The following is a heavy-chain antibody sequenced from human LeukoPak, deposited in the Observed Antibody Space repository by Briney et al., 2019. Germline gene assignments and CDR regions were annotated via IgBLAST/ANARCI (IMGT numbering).Heavy chain of an antibody. J-gene: IGHJ6*03. V-gene: IGHV3-7*01. D-gene: IGHD3-22*01. CDR2: IKQDGSEK. CDR1: GFTFSSYE. Sequence: GGSLRLSCAASGFTFSSYEMSWVRQAPGKGLEWVANIKQDGSEKYYVDSVKGRFTISRDNAKNSLYLQMNSLRAEDTAVYYCARDRSYYYDSSGYPYYYYMDVWGKGTTVTVSS. CDR3: ARDRSYYYDSSGYPYYYYMDV.